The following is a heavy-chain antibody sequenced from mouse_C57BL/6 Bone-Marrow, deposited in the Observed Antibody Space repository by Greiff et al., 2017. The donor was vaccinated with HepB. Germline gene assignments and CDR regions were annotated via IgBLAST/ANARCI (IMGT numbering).Heavy chain of an antibody. V-gene: IGHV5-4*01. CDR1: GFTFSSYA. Sequence: DVKLQESGGGLVKPGGSLKLSCAASGFTFSSYAMSWVRQTPEKRLEWVATISDGGSYTYYPDNVKGRFTISRDNAKNNLYLQMSHLKSEDTAMYYCARDCFAYWGQGTLVTVSA. J-gene: IGHJ3*01. CDR3: ARDCFAY. CDR2: ISDGGSYT.